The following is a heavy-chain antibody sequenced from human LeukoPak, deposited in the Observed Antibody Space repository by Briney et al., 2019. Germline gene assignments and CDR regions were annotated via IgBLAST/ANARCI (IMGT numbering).Heavy chain of an antibody. Sequence: PGGSLRLSCAASGFTFTGYWMHWVRQAPGKGLVWVSRIKSDGSSTTYADSVKGRFTISRDNAKDTLYLQMNSLRAEDTAVYYCARGGYSNANKFYYYGMDVWGQGTTVTV. CDR1: GFTFTGYW. CDR3: ARGGYSNANKFYYYGMDV. D-gene: IGHD4-11*01. CDR2: IKSDGSST. J-gene: IGHJ6*02. V-gene: IGHV3-74*01.